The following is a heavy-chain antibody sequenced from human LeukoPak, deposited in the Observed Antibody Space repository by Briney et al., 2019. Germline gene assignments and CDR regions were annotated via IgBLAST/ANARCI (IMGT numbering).Heavy chain of an antibody. J-gene: IGHJ6*03. CDR1: GGSISSSDYY. V-gene: IGHV4-39*07. CDR2: INHSGST. D-gene: IGHD3-10*01. CDR3: ARLRTSHGSGSYYTSGLGYYYYYMDV. Sequence: LSETLSLTCTVSGGSISSSDYYWSWIRQPPGKGLEWIGEINHSGSTNYNPSLKSRVTISVDTSKNQFSLKLSSVTAADTAVYYCARLRTSHGSGSYYTSGLGYYYYYMDVWGKGTTVTISS.